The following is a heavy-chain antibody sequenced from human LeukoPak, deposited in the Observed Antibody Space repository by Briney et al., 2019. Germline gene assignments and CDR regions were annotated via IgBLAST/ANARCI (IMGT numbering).Heavy chain of an antibody. CDR2: ISDSGRDT. J-gene: IGHJ4*02. CDR1: GLTSNTYA. Sequence: GGSLRLSCAVSGLTSNTYAMNWVRQAPERGLEWVSGISDSGRDTYYYDSVKGRVSISRDNSKSTVYLQMNSLRAEDTALYFCATGCVGSPSCFTTGYDHWGQGTLVTVSS. D-gene: IGHD1-26*01. V-gene: IGHV3-23*01. CDR3: ATGCVGSPSCFTTGYDH.